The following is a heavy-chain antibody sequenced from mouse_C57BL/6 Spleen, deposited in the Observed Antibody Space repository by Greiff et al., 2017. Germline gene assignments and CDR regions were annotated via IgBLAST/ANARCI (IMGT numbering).Heavy chain of an antibody. J-gene: IGHJ4*01. V-gene: IGHV1-66*01. D-gene: IGHD2-4*01. CDR3: ARYGRDDYLGAMDY. CDR2: IYPGSGNT. CDR1: GYSFTSYY. Sequence: QVQLQQSGPELVKPGASVKISCKASGYSFTSYYIHWVKQRPGQGLEWIGWIYPGSGNTKYNEKFKGKATLTADTSSSTAYMQLSSLTSEDSAVYYCARYGRDDYLGAMDYWGQGTSVTVSS.